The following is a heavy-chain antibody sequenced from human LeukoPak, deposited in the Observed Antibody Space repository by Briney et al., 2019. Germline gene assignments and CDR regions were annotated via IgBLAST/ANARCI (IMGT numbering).Heavy chain of an antibody. CDR1: GHAFTVYY. V-gene: IGHV1-2*02. Sequence: GASVKVSCKASGHAFTVYYIHWVRQAPGKGLEWMGWINPNSGGTNYAQKFQGRVTMTRDTSISTAYMELSRLRPDDTAVYYCARVVEVATITFDDYWGQGTLVTVSS. D-gene: IGHD5-12*01. CDR2: INPNSGGT. CDR3: ARVVEVATITFDDY. J-gene: IGHJ4*02.